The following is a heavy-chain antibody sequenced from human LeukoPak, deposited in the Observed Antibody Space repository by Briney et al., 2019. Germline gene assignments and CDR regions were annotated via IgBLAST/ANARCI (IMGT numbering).Heavy chain of an antibody. CDR3: ARERNYYDSTDPKYYFDY. J-gene: IGHJ4*02. CDR1: GYTFAIYG. CDR2: VSAYNGHT. Sequence: ASVKASCKASGYTFAIYGISWVRQAPGQGLEWMGWVSAYNGHTSYAQKFQGRVTMTTDTSTSTAYMGLRSLRSDDTAVYYCARERNYYDSTDPKYYFDYWGQGTLVTVSS. D-gene: IGHD3-22*01. V-gene: IGHV1-18*01.